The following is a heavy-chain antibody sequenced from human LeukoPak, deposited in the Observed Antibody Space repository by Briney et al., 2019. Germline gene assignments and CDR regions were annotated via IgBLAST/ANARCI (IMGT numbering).Heavy chain of an antibody. V-gene: IGHV4-59*05. Sequence: SETLSLTCTVSGGSISNYYWSWIRQPPGKGLEWIGSIYYSGSTYYNPSLKSRVTISVDTSKNQFSLKLSSVTAADTAVYYCACPYSSGWLYYYYYGMDVWGQGTTVTVSS. CDR2: IYYSGST. CDR1: GGSISNYY. CDR3: ACPYSSGWLYYYYYGMDV. D-gene: IGHD6-19*01. J-gene: IGHJ6*02.